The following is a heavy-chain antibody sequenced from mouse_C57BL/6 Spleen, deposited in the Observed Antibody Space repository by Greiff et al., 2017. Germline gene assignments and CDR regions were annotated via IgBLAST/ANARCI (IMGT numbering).Heavy chain of an antibody. V-gene: IGHV1-26*01. CDR3: ARYDGGMDY. Sequence: EVQLQQSGPELVKPGASVKISCKASGYTFTDYYMNWVKQSHGKSLEWIGDINPNNGGTSYNQKFKGKATLTVDKSSSTAYMELRSLTSEDSAVYYCARYDGGMDYWGQGTSVTVSS. D-gene: IGHD2-12*01. CDR2: INPNNGGT. J-gene: IGHJ4*01. CDR1: GYTFTDYY.